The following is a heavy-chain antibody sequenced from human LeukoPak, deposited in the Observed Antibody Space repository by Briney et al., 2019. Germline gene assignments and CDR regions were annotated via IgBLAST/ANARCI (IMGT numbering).Heavy chain of an antibody. V-gene: IGHV4-39*01. Sequence: PSETLSLTCTVSGDSISTSSYYWGWIRQPPGKGLEWFGSIYYSGSTYYNPSLKSRVTISVDTSKNQFSLNLYSVTAADTAVFYCARSYYYDYRQIDYWGQGTLVTVSS. CDR2: IYYSGST. D-gene: IGHD3-22*01. CDR3: ARSYYYDYRQIDY. CDR1: GDSISTSSYY. J-gene: IGHJ4*02.